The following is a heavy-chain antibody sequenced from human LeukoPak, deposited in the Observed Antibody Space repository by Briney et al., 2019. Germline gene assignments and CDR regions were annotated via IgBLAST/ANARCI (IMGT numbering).Heavy chain of an antibody. Sequence: GGSLRLSCAASGFTFSSYAMSWVRQAPGKGLEWVSAISGSGGSTYYADSVKGRFTISRDSSKNTLYLQMNSLRAEDTAVYYCAKDRRYDFWSGYPNWFDPWGQGTLVTVSS. J-gene: IGHJ5*02. CDR1: GFTFSSYA. D-gene: IGHD3-3*01. CDR2: ISGSGGST. CDR3: AKDRRYDFWSGYPNWFDP. V-gene: IGHV3-23*01.